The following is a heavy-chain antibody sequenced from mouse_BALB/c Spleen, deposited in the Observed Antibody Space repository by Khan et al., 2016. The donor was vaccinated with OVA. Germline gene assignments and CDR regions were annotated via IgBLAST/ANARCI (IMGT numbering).Heavy chain of an antibody. D-gene: IGHD1-1*01. CDR3: APVGNYYVSFAY. Sequence: VQLQQSGPELVKPGASVKMSCKASGYTFTSYVMHWVKQKPGLGLEWIGYIYPFNDDTKYNEKFKGKATLTSDKPSSKAYMEPSTLPPEDSAVYYCAPVGNYYVSFAYWGQGTLVTVSA. CDR2: IYPFNDDT. V-gene: IGHV1S136*01. J-gene: IGHJ3*01. CDR1: GYTFTSYV.